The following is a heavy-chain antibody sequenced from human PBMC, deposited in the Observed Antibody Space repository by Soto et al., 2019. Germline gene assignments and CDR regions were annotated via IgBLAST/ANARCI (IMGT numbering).Heavy chain of an antibody. CDR1: GGSFSGYY. V-gene: IGHV4-34*01. CDR3: ARGWGTIFDY. D-gene: IGHD7-27*01. J-gene: IGHJ4*02. Sequence: QVQLQQWGAGLLKPSETLSLTCAVYGGSFSGYYWNWIRQPPGKGLEWIGEINHSGSTNYNPSLKSRVTISVDTSKNQFSLKLSSVTAADTAVYYCARGWGTIFDYWGQGTLVTVFS. CDR2: INHSGST.